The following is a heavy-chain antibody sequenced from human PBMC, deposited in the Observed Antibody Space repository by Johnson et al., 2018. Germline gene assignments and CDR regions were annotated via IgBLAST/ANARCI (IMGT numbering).Heavy chain of an antibody. Sequence: QVQLVESGGGVVQPGRSLSLSCAASGFTFSSYGMHWVRQAPGKGLAWVAVISDDGSNKYYDESVEGRFPIPRDNSKNTLYQQMNSLRAEETAVYYCAKEKYSDSSGYYGGGAFDSWGQGTMVTVSS. CDR1: GFTFSSYG. V-gene: IGHV3-30*18. CDR3: AKEKYSDSSGYYGGGAFDS. J-gene: IGHJ3*02. D-gene: IGHD3-22*01. CDR2: ISDDGSNK.